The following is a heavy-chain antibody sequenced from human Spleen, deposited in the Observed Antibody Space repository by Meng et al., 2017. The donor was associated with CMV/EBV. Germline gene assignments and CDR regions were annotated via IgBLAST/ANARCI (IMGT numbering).Heavy chain of an antibody. CDR1: FRFGDYG. Sequence: FRFGDYGMSWVRQAPGKGLEWVAGIHWNGSGTGYADSVKGRFTISRDNAKTSLYLQMNSLRAEDTAFYHCARVEGIYYGDHGGGFEAWGQGTLVTVSS. V-gene: IGHV3-20*01. CDR2: IHWNGSGT. CDR3: ARVEGIYYGDHGGGFEA. D-gene: IGHD4-17*01. J-gene: IGHJ5*02.